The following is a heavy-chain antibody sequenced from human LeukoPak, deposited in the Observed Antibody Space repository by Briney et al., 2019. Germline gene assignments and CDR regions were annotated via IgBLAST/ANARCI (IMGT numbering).Heavy chain of an antibody. CDR1: GYTFTSYD. D-gene: IGHD6-13*01. CDR3: ARPDSSTRRKNWFDP. Sequence: GASVKVSCKASGYTFTSYDINWVRQATGQGLEWMGWINPNSGGTNYAQKFQGRVTMTRDTSISTAYMELSRLRSDDTAVYYCARPDSSTRRKNWFDPWGQGTLVTVSS. CDR2: INPNSGGT. V-gene: IGHV1-2*02. J-gene: IGHJ5*02.